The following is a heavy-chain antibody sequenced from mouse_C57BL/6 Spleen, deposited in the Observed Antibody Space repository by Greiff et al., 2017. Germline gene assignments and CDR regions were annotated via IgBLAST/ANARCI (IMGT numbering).Heavy chain of an antibody. CDR1: GFSLTSYA. CDR2: IWTGGGT. CDR3: ARNKDYGSSYGYFDV. J-gene: IGHJ1*03. D-gene: IGHD1-1*01. V-gene: IGHV2-9-1*01. Sequence: VKLQESGPGLVAPSQSLSITCTVSGFSLTSYAISWVRQPPGKGLEWLGVIWTGGGTNYNSALKSRLSISKDNSKSQVFLKMNSLQTDDTARYYCARNKDYGSSYGYFDVWGTGTTVTVSS.